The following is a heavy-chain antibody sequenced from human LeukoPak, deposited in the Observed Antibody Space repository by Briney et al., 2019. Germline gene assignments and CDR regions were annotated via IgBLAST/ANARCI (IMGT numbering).Heavy chain of an antibody. J-gene: IGHJ4*02. D-gene: IGHD1-26*01. CDR2: ISSSSSTI. V-gene: IGHV3-48*04. CDR3: ARGSEWDLLGSCDY. Sequence: PGGSLRLSCAASGFTFSSYSMNWVRQAPGKGLEWVSYISSSSSTIYYADSVKGRFTISRDNAKNSLYLQMNSLRAEDTAVYYCARGSEWDLLGSCDYWGQGTLVTVSS. CDR1: GFTFSSYS.